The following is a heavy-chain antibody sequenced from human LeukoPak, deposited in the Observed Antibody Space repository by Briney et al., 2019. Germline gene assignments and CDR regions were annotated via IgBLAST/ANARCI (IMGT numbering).Heavy chain of an antibody. CDR3: AREGQDYDILTGYFDY. J-gene: IGHJ4*02. Sequence: SVKVSCKAPGGTFSSYAISWVRQAPGQGLEWMGRIIPIFGTANYAQKFQGRVTITTDESTSTAYMELSSLRSEDTAVYYCAREGQDYDILTGYFDYWGQGTLVTVSS. CDR2: IIPIFGTA. V-gene: IGHV1-69*05. CDR1: GGTFSSYA. D-gene: IGHD3-9*01.